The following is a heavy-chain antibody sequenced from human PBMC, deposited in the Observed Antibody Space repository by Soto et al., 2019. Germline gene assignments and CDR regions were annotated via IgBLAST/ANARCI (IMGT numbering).Heavy chain of an antibody. CDR2: INPGNGNT. CDR1: GYTFTSYG. D-gene: IGHD3-10*01. CDR3: ARGLRFGQNYYYYYGMDV. J-gene: IGHJ6*02. Sequence: GASVKVSCKASGYTFTSYGMNWVRQAPGRGLEWMGWINPGNGNTKYSQKFQGRVIIERDTSASTAYMELSSLRSEDTAVYYCARGLRFGQNYYYYYGMDVWGQGTTVTVSS. V-gene: IGHV1-3*01.